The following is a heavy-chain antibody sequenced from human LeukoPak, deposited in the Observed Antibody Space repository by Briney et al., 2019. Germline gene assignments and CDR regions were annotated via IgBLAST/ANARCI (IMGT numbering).Heavy chain of an antibody. D-gene: IGHD3-22*01. Sequence: SETLSLTCAVYGGSFSGYYWSWIRQPPGKGLEWIGEINHSGSTNYNPSLKSRVTISVDTSENQFSLKLSSVTAADTAVYYCASGTVSSGYYYRYYYYMDVWGKGTTVTVSS. CDR2: INHSGST. V-gene: IGHV4-34*01. CDR1: GGSFSGYY. J-gene: IGHJ6*03. CDR3: ASGTVSSGYYYRYYYYMDV.